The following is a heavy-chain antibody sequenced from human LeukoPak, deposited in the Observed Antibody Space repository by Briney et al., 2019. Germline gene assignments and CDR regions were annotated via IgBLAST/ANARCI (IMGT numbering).Heavy chain of an antibody. CDR1: GFTFSSYA. D-gene: IGHD3-9*01. CDR3: AKPLRYYDILTGYSYYYYYGMDV. Sequence: GGSLRLSCEASGFTFSSYAMHWVRQAPGKGLEWVSAISGSGGSTYYADSVKGRFTISRDNSKNTLYLQMNSLRAEDTAVYYCAKPLRYYDILTGYSYYYYYGMDVWGQGTTVTVSS. V-gene: IGHV3-23*01. J-gene: IGHJ6*02. CDR2: ISGSGGST.